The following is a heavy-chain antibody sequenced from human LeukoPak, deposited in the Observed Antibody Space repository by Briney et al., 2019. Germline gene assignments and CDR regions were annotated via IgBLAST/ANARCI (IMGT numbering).Heavy chain of an antibody. CDR3: TTPLYCSSTSCSMYYYYGMDV. Sequence: GGSLRLSCAASGFTFSNAWMSWVRQAPGKGLEWVGRIKSKTDGGTTDYAAPVKGRLTISRDDSKNTLYLQMNSLKTENTAVYYCTTPLYCSSTSCSMYYYYGMDVWGKGTTVTVSS. V-gene: IGHV3-15*01. CDR2: IKSKTDGGTT. J-gene: IGHJ6*04. D-gene: IGHD2-2*01. CDR1: GFTFSNAW.